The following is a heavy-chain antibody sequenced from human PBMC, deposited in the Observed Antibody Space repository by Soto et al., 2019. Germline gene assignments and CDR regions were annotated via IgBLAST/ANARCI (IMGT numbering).Heavy chain of an antibody. CDR3: ARDRGSYYGYYYYGMDV. V-gene: IGHV1-18*01. J-gene: IGHJ6*02. CDR2: VSAYNGNT. D-gene: IGHD1-26*01. CDR1: GYTFTSYG. Sequence: QVQLVQSGAEVKKPGASVKVSCKASGYTFTSYGISWVRQAPGQGLEWMGGVSAYNGNTNYAQKLQGRVTMTTNTSTSTAYMELRSLRSDDTAVYYCARDRGSYYGYYYYGMDVWGQGTTVTVSS.